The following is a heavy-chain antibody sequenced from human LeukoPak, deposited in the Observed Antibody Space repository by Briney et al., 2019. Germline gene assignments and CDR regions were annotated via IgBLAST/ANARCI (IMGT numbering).Heavy chain of an antibody. D-gene: IGHD5-24*01. Sequence: PGGSLRLSCAASGFTFSSYWMHWVRQAPGKGLVWVSRINTDGSSTSYADSVKGRFTISRDNAKNSLYLQMNSLRAEDTALYYCAKDTQMATTPLGAFDIWGQGTMVTVSS. CDR3: AKDTQMATTPLGAFDI. CDR1: GFTFSSYW. J-gene: IGHJ3*02. V-gene: IGHV3-74*01. CDR2: INTDGSST.